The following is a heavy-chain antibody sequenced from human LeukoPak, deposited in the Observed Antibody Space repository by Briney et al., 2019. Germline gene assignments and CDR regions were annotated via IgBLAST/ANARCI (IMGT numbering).Heavy chain of an antibody. CDR2: IKQDGSEK. CDR1: GFTVSSNY. D-gene: IGHD2-2*01. J-gene: IGHJ5*02. V-gene: IGHV3-7*01. Sequence: GGSLRLSCAASGFTVSSNYMSWVRQAPGKGLEWVANIKQDGSEKYYVDSVKGRFTISRDNAKNSLYLQMNSLRAEDTAVYYCARDDCSSISCYHNWFDPWGQGTLVTVSS. CDR3: ARDDCSSISCYHNWFDP.